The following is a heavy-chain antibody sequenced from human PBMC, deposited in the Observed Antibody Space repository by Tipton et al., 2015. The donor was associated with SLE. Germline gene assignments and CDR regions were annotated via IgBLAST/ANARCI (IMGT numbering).Heavy chain of an antibody. CDR1: GGSISSHY. Sequence: TLSLTCTVSGGSISSHYWSWIRQPPGKGLEWIGYIYYSGSTNYNPSLKSRVTISVDTSKNQFSLKLSSVTAADTAVYYCARSLRFASDYWGQGTLVTVSS. D-gene: IGHD3-3*01. V-gene: IGHV4-59*11. CDR2: IYYSGST. J-gene: IGHJ4*02. CDR3: ARSLRFASDY.